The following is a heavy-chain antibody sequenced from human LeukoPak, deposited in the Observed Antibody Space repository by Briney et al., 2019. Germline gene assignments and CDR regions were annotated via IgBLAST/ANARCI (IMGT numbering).Heavy chain of an antibody. CDR3: ARVARAYCGGDCYSPFDY. D-gene: IGHD2-21*02. V-gene: IGHV1-69*13. J-gene: IGHJ4*02. CDR1: GGTFSSYA. Sequence: SVKVSCKASGGTFSSYAISWVRQAPGQGLEWMGGIIPIFGTANYAQKFQGRVTITADESTSTAYMELSSLRSEDTAVYYCARVARAYCGGDCYSPFDYWGQGTLVTVSS. CDR2: IIPIFGTA.